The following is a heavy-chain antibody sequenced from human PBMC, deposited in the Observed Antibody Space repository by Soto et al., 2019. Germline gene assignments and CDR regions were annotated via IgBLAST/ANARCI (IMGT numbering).Heavy chain of an antibody. J-gene: IGHJ4*02. V-gene: IGHV4-39*01. CDR1: GGSISSYY. CDR2: IYYSGST. Sequence: SETLSLTCTVSGGSISSYYWGWIRQPPGKGLEWIGSIYYSGSTYYNPSLKSRVTISVDTSKNQFSLKLSSVTAADTAVYYCAIPPGYSSSSFDYWGQGTLVTVSS. D-gene: IGHD6-6*01. CDR3: AIPPGYSSSSFDY.